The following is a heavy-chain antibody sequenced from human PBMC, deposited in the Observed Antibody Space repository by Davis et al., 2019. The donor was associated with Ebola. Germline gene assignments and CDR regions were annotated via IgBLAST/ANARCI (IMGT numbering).Heavy chain of an antibody. D-gene: IGHD3-3*01. CDR1: GGSFSGYY. J-gene: IGHJ6*03. CDR2: ITHSGST. V-gene: IGHV4-34*01. Sequence: SETLSLTCAVYGGSFSGYYWSWIRQPPGKGLEWIGEITHSGSTNYNPSLKSRVTISVDTSKKQFSLKLSSVTAADTAVYYCARTPIFWSGYNPYYYYMDVWGKGTTVTVSS. CDR3: ARTPIFWSGYNPYYYYMDV.